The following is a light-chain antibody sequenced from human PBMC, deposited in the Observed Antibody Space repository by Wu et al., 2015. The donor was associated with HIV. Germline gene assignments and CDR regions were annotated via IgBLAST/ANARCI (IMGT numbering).Light chain of an antibody. V-gene: IGKV3-11*01. Sequence: PGERAILSCRASQSVSAYLAWYQQHLGQAPRLLIYDASKRATGAPARFSGSGSGTDFTLTISSLEPEDFAVYYCQQRTSWAPPLTFGGGTKVEIK. CDR3: QQRTSWAPPLT. J-gene: IGKJ4*01. CDR1: QSVSAY. CDR2: DAS.